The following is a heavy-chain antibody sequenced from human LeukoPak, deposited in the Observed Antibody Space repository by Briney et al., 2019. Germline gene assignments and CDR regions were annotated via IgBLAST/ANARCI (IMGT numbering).Heavy chain of an antibody. J-gene: IGHJ4*02. Sequence: GGSLRLSCAASGFTFSNYGMSWVRQAPGQGLEWVSSISGSGDSTYYADSVKGRFTIPRDNSKNTLYLQLNSLRAEDTAVYYCAKDRGITSDYWGQGTLVTVSS. CDR1: GFTFSNYG. D-gene: IGHD3-10*01. CDR3: AKDRGITSDY. CDR2: ISGSGDST. V-gene: IGHV3-23*01.